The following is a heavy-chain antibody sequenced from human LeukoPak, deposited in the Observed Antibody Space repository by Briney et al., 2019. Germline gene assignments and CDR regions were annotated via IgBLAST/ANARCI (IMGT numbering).Heavy chain of an antibody. V-gene: IGHV3-21*01. J-gene: IGHJ4*02. CDR1: GFTFSSYS. CDR3: ARGGSGPSRFDY. CDR2: ISSSSSYI. Sequence: GGSLRLSCAASGFTFSSYSMNWVRQAPGKGLEWVSSISSSSSYIYYADSVKGRFTISGDNAKNSLYLQMNSLRAEDTAVYYCARGGSGPSRFDYWGQGTLVTVSS. D-gene: IGHD2-15*01.